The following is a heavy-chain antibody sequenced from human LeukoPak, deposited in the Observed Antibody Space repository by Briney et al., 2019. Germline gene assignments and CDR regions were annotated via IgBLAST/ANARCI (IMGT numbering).Heavy chain of an antibody. D-gene: IGHD3-22*01. CDR3: VTVGDYESSGYYPLSLGY. J-gene: IGHJ4*02. CDR1: GFTFKTYG. V-gene: IGHV3-21*01. CDR2: ISGGGAET. Sequence: GGSLRLSCEASGFTFKTYGMNWVRQAPGKGLEWVSSISGGGAETYYADSVKGRFTISRDNAKNSLYLQMNSLRAEDTAVYYCVTVGDYESSGYYPLSLGYWGQGILVTVSS.